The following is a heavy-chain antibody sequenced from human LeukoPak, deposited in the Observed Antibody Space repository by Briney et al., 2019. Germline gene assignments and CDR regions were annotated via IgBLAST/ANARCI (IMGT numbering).Heavy chain of an antibody. CDR2: ISHTVST. D-gene: IGHD3-16*01. Sequence: SETLSLTCDVSGYSIRSDSYWGWVRQPPGEGLEWSASISHTVSTYYNPPLKSRATMSVDTSNNQFSLNLSSVTAADTAVYYFARPRGGNWFDPWGQGTLVTVSS. CDR3: ARPRGGNWFDP. V-gene: IGHV4-38-2*01. CDR1: GYSIRSDSY. J-gene: IGHJ5*02.